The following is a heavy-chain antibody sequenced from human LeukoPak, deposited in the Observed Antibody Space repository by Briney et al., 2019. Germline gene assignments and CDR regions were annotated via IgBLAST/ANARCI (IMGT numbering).Heavy chain of an antibody. CDR1: GFTFSDYG. J-gene: IGHJ5*02. V-gene: IGHV3-30*03. D-gene: IGHD3-9*01. CDR2: ISYGGRNK. Sequence: QPGRSLRLSCAASGFTFSDYGMHWVRQAPGKGLEWVTLISYGGRNKYYADSVKGRFTISRDNSKNTLYLQMNSLRAEDTAVYYCASTLTGYSFVDPWGPGSLVTVSS. CDR3: ASTLTGYSFVDP.